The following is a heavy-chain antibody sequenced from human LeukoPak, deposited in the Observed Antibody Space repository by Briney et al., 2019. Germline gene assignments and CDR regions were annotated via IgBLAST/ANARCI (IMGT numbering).Heavy chain of an antibody. D-gene: IGHD6-19*01. CDR1: GFTFSNYA. Sequence: GGSLRLSCAASGFTFSNYAMSWVRQAPGQGLEWVSVIRGSGGKTYYADSVKGRFTISKDDSKNTLYLQMNSLRAEDTAVYYCAKRTQWSGLDYWGQGTLVTVSS. CDR2: IRGSGGKT. V-gene: IGHV3-23*01. CDR3: AKRTQWSGLDY. J-gene: IGHJ4*02.